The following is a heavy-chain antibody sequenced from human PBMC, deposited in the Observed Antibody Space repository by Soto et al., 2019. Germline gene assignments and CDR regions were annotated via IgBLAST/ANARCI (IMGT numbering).Heavy chain of an antibody. D-gene: IGHD4-17*01. Sequence: SETLSLTCTVSGGSISSYYWSWIRQPPGKGLEWIGYIYYSGSTNYNPSLKSRVTISVDTSKNQFSLKLSSVTAADTAVYYCARDRYGYFDYWGQGTLVTVSS. CDR1: GGSISSYY. CDR2: IYYSGST. CDR3: ARDRYGYFDY. J-gene: IGHJ4*02. V-gene: IGHV4-59*01.